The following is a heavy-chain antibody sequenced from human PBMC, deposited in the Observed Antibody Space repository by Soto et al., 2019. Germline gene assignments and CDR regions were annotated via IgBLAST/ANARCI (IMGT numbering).Heavy chain of an antibody. V-gene: IGHV4-31*03. D-gene: IGHD5-18*01. Sequence: QVQLQESGPGLVKPSQTLSLTCTVSGGSINSGGYCWSWIRQHPGKGLDWIGCISSGGSTSYNPSLKSRVTRSVDTSNNQFSLTLTSVTAADTAVYYCSRGILVWGQGALITVSS. CDR2: ISSGGST. CDR3: SRGILV. CDR1: GGSINSGGYC. J-gene: IGHJ4*02.